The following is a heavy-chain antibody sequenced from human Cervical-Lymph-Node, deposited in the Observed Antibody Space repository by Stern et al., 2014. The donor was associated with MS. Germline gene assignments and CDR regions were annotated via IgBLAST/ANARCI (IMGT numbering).Heavy chain of an antibody. CDR1: GGSVSSTNW. V-gene: IGHV4-4*02. Sequence: QVQLQESGPGLVKPSGTLSLTCAVSGGSVSSTNWWSWVRQSPGKGLEWIGNIYHSGASNYRPPLRSRVSISLDNSKNHLSLHLTSVTAADTAVYYCARERQQYCNSEGCSYWYFDLWGRGTLVTVSS. J-gene: IGHJ2*01. CDR3: ARERQQYCNSEGCSYWYFDL. CDR2: IYHSGAS. D-gene: IGHD2/OR15-2a*01.